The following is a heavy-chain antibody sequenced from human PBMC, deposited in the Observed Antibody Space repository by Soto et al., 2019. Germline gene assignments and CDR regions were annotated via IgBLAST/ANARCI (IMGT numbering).Heavy chain of an antibody. Sequence: QVQLVESGGGVVQPGRSLRLSCAASGFTFSSYGRHWVRQAPGKGLEWVAVISYDGSNKYYADSVKGRFTISRDNSKNTLYLQMNSLRAEDTAVYYCAKDNVDYGDYCLDYWGQGTLVTVSS. D-gene: IGHD4-17*01. CDR1: GFTFSSYG. CDR3: AKDNVDYGDYCLDY. J-gene: IGHJ4*02. V-gene: IGHV3-30*18. CDR2: ISYDGSNK.